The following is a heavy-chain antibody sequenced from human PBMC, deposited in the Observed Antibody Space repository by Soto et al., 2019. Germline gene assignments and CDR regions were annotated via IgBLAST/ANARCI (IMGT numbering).Heavy chain of an antibody. V-gene: IGHV1-18*01. CDR1: GYTFTTYD. J-gene: IGHJ6*02. CDR3: ARDPYHVLMVNAPNLYGMDV. Sequence: QVQLVQSGAEVKKPGASVKVSCKASGYTFTTYDISWVRQAPGQGLEWMGRISTYNGNTNYPQSLQGRITMTTDTSTPPAYMELRNLRSDDTAVYYCARDPYHVLMVNAPNLYGMDVWGQGTTVTVSS. CDR2: ISTYNGNT. D-gene: IGHD2-8*01.